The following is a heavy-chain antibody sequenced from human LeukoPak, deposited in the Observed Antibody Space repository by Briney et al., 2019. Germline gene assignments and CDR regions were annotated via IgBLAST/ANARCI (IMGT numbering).Heavy chain of an antibody. Sequence: ASVKVSCKASGYTFTSYYMHWVRQAPGQGLEWMGIINPSGGSTSYAQKFQGRVTMTRDMSTSTVYMELSSLRSEDTAVYYCASRIRPDVGAFDIWGQGTMVTVSS. D-gene: IGHD6-6*01. CDR2: INPSGGST. CDR3: ASRIRPDVGAFDI. CDR1: GYTFTSYY. V-gene: IGHV1-46*01. J-gene: IGHJ3*02.